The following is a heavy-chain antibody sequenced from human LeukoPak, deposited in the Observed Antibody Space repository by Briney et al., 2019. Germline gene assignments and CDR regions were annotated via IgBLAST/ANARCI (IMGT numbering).Heavy chain of an antibody. J-gene: IGHJ5*02. CDR3: ATGSSSHPNWFDP. D-gene: IGHD3-10*01. V-gene: IGHV1-69*05. Sequence: GSSVKVSCKASGGTFSSYAISWVRQAPGQGLEWMGGIIPIFGTANYAQKFQGRVTITTDESTSTAYMELSSLRSEDTAVYYCATGSSSHPNWFDPWGQGTLVTVSS. CDR2: IIPIFGTA. CDR1: GGTFSSYA.